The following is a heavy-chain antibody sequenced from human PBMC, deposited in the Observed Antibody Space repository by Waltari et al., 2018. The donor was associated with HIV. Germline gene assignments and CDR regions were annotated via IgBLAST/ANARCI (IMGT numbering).Heavy chain of an antibody. Sequence: QVRLVQSGAEVRNPGASVTLSCHTSGYNFAAYHISWVRQAPGEGLEWLGWINPSNGATDYAQNFQGWVTVTRDTSSETVYLTVNRLRSEDTAIYYCARGESATWANLDFWGQGTLVSVSS. CDR1: GYNFAAYH. CDR2: INPSNGAT. J-gene: IGHJ4*02. CDR3: ARGESATWANLDF. D-gene: IGHD3-16*01. V-gene: IGHV1-2*04.